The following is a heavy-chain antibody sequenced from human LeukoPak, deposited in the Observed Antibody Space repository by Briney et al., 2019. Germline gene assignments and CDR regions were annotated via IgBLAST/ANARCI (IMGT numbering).Heavy chain of an antibody. V-gene: IGHV3-30*18. J-gene: IGHJ4*02. D-gene: IGHD6-13*01. CDR2: LSADESHK. Sequence: PGGSLRLSCEASGFNFRNYGMHWVRQAPGKGLEWVAVLSADESHKQFADSVKDRFDISRDNSKQTLYLQMNGLKSEDTAVYYCAKGGVSDRGSWYGDYFDYWGQGTLVTVSS. CDR1: GFNFRNYG. CDR3: AKGGVSDRGSWYGDYFDY.